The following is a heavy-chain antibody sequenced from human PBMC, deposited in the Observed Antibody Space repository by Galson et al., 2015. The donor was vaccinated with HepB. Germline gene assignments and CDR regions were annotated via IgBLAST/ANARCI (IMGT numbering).Heavy chain of an antibody. J-gene: IGHJ4*02. D-gene: IGHD4-23*01. V-gene: IGHV3-23*01. Sequence: SLRLSCAASGFTFSSYAMSWVRQAPGKGLEWVSAISGSGGSTYYADSVKGRFTISRDNSKNTLYLQMNSLRAEDTAVYYCAKAERKGAVTVVTPPPVDYWGQGTLVTVSS. CDR2: ISGSGGST. CDR3: AKAERKGAVTVVTPPPVDY. CDR1: GFTFSSYA.